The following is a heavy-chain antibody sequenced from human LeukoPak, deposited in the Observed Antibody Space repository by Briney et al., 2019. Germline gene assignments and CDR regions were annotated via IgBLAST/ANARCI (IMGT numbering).Heavy chain of an antibody. V-gene: IGHV3-23*01. Sequence: GGSLRLSCAASGFTFSSFAMSWVRQAPGQGLEWVSSISSTAATTYYADSVRGRFTISRDNDMNTLYLQLSSLRVEDTAVYYCARRTLFGVIKPPDYWGQGTLVTVSS. CDR2: ISSTAATT. D-gene: IGHD3-3*01. CDR1: GFTFSSFA. CDR3: ARRTLFGVIKPPDY. J-gene: IGHJ4*02.